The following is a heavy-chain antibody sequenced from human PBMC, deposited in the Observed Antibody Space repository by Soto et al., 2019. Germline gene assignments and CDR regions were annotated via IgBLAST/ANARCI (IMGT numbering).Heavy chain of an antibody. J-gene: IGHJ4*02. CDR1: GFSFITYW. Sequence: EVQLVESGGGLVQSGGSLRLSCEASGFSFITYWMNWVRQAPGKGLEWLASIKEDGSENQYVDSVKGRFTISRDNARNSLYLQMNSLSEQDTAVYYCVRAISVSFALWGQGTLVIVSS. D-gene: IGHD3-3*01. V-gene: IGHV3-7*04. CDR2: IKEDGSEN. CDR3: VRAISVSFAL.